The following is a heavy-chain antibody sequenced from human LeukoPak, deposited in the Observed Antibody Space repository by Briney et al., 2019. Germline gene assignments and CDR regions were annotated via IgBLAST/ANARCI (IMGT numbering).Heavy chain of an antibody. D-gene: IGHD5-12*01. CDR1: GFSLRSSE. CDR2: ITTSGSTI. CDR3: VRDRDIAYLRADF. Sequence: GGSLRLSCAASGFSLRSSEMNWVRQAPGKGLEWVSYITTSGSTIYYADSVKGRFTISRDNAKNSLYLQMNSLRAEDTAVYYCVRDRDIAYLRADFWGQGTLVTVSS. J-gene: IGHJ4*02. V-gene: IGHV3-48*03.